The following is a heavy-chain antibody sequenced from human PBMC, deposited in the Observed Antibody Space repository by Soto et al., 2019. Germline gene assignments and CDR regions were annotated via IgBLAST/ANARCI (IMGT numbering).Heavy chain of an antibody. V-gene: IGHV3-30-3*01. Sequence: GGSLRLSCAASGFTFSSYAMHWVRQAPGKGLEWVAVISYDGSNKYYADSVKGRFTISRDNSKNTLYLQMNSLRAEDTAVYYCARGAVATIIPLDYWGQGTLVPVSS. CDR2: ISYDGSNK. D-gene: IGHD5-12*01. CDR1: GFTFSSYA. CDR3: ARGAVATIIPLDY. J-gene: IGHJ4*02.